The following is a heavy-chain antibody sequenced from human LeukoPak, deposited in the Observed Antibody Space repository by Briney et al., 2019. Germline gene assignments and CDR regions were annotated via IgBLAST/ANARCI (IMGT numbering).Heavy chain of an antibody. CDR3: AKRNNPSSSSFIWFDP. V-gene: IGHV4-61*01. Sequence: SETLSLTCTVSGGSVSSGSYYWSWIRQPPGKGLDWIGYIYYSGSTNYNPSLKSRVTISVDTSKNQFSLKLSSVTAADTAVYYCAKRNNPSSSSFIWFDPWGQGTLVTVSS. CDR1: GGSVSSGSYY. CDR2: IYYSGST. J-gene: IGHJ5*02. D-gene: IGHD6-6*01.